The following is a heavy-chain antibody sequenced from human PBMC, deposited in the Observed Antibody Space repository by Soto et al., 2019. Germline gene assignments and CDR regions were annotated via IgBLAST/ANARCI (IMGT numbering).Heavy chain of an antibody. J-gene: IGHJ5*02. D-gene: IGHD6-25*01. Sequence: SETLSLTCTVSGGSISSRDFYWGWLRQTPGKGLEFIGSMYYSGTTYYNPSLKSRVTISVDTSKNQFTLKLISVTAADTAVYYCAVVDSTGNWFDPWGEGALVTVSS. CDR3: AVVDSTGNWFDP. CDR2: MYYSGTT. CDR1: GGSISSRDFY. V-gene: IGHV4-39*01.